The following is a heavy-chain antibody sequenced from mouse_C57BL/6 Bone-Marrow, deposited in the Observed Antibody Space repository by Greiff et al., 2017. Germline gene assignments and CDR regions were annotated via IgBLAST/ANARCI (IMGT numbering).Heavy chain of an antibody. D-gene: IGHD2-1*01. CDR2: IYPRSGNT. J-gene: IGHJ3*01. CDR1: GYTFTSYG. V-gene: IGHV1-81*01. Sequence: QVQLKESGAELARPGASVKLSCKASGYTFTSYGISWVKQRTGQGLEWIGEIYPRSGNTYYNEKFKGKDTLTADKSSSTAYMELRSLTSEDSAVYFCARSPIYYGTPFAYWGQGTLVTVSA. CDR3: ARSPIYYGTPFAY.